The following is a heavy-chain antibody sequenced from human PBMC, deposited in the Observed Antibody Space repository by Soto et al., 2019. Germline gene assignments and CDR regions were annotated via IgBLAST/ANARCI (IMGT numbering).Heavy chain of an antibody. V-gene: IGHV3-23*01. CDR2: FRTGGDDGTT. Sequence: GGSLRLSCAASGFTFSSYSMSWVRQAPGKGLEWVSGFRTGGDDGTTYYADSVKGRFTISRDNSKNTLFLQMNSLRAEDAAIYYCAKKVNSGPGSQYFDYWGQGTLVTVSS. CDR3: AKKVNSGPGSQYFDY. J-gene: IGHJ4*02. CDR1: GFTFSSYS. D-gene: IGHD3-10*01.